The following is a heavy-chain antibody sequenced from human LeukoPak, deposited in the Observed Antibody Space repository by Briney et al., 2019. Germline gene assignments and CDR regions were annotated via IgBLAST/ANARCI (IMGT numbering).Heavy chain of an antibody. D-gene: IGHD3-10*01. Sequence: GGSLRLSCAAFGFTVSSNSMNWVRQAPGKGLEWVSSISSSSSYIYYADSVKGRFTISRDNAKNSLYLQMNSLRAEDTAVYYCARDSPPLLWFGELLYPRYFDYWGQGTLVTVSS. CDR1: GFTVSSNS. CDR3: ARDSPPLLWFGELLYPRYFDY. CDR2: ISSSSSYI. V-gene: IGHV3-21*01. J-gene: IGHJ4*02.